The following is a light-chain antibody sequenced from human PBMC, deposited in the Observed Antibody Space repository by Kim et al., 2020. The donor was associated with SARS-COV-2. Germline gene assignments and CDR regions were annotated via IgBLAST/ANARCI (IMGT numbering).Light chain of an antibody. J-gene: IGKJ4*02. CDR3: QQYGCPPYSLGKGNNLELT. Sequence: EIVLTQSPGTLSLSQGERATLSCRASQSVTTYLAWYQQKPGQTPRLLIYGASSRATGLPNRFSGGGFGTGFTLTISRLEPEDFAVYHCQQYGCPPYSLGKGNNLELT. CDR1: QSVTTY. V-gene: IGKV3-20*01. CDR2: GAS.